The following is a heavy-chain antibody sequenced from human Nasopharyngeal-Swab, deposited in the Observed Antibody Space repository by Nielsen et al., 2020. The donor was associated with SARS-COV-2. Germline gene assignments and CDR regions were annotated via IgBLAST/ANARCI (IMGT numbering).Heavy chain of an antibody. CDR1: GDSVSSNSAT. D-gene: IGHD6-19*01. V-gene: IGHV6-1*01. J-gene: IGHJ4*02. Sequence: SQTLSLTCAISGDSVSSNSATWSWIRQSPSRGLEWLGKTYYRSKWYNDYAVSVKSRTTINPDTSKNQFSLQLSSVTPEDTAVYYCAREANSGRYWTYWGQGSLVTVSS. CDR2: TYYRSKWYN. CDR3: AREANSGRYWTY.